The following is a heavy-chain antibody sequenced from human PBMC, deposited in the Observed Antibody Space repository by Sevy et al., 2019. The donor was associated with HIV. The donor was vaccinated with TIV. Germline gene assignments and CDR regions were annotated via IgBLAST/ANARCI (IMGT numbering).Heavy chain of an antibody. D-gene: IGHD6-19*01. V-gene: IGHV1-18*04. Sequence: ASVKVSCKASGYTFTSYGISWVRQAPGQGLEWMGWISAYNGNTNYAQKLQGRVTMTTDTSTSTAYMELRSLRSGDTAVYSCARARRLGNSSGWYDYFDYWGQGTLVTVSS. CDR1: GYTFTSYG. J-gene: IGHJ4*02. CDR3: ARARRLGNSSGWYDYFDY. CDR2: ISAYNGNT.